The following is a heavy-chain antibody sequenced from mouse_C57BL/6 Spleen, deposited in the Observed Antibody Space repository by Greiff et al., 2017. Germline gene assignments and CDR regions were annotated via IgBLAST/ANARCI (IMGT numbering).Heavy chain of an antibody. CDR2: IYPRSGNT. CDR3: ARESPAYDYLYYFDY. J-gene: IGHJ2*01. CDR1: GYTFTSYG. D-gene: IGHD2-4*01. V-gene: IGHV1-81*01. Sequence: QVQLQQSGAELARPGASVKLSCKASGYTFTSYGISWVKQRTGQGLEWIGEIYPRSGNTYYNEKFTGKATLTADKSSSTAYMELRSLTSEDSAVYFCARESPAYDYLYYFDYWGQGTTLTVSS.